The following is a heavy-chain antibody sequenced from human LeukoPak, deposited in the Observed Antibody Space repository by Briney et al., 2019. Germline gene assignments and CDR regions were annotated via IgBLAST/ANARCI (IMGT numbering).Heavy chain of an antibody. D-gene: IGHD6-19*01. CDR3: ARLPAVAGPTFYYYMDV. J-gene: IGHJ6*03. V-gene: IGHV5-51*01. CDR2: IYPIDSDT. Sequence: GEPLKISCKASGYSFTTHWIVWLRHMPGKGLEWMGVIYPIDSDTKYNPSFQGQVTISADKSITTAYLQWSSQKASDTAMYYCARLPAVAGPTFYYYMDVWGKGTTVIVSS. CDR1: GYSFTTHW.